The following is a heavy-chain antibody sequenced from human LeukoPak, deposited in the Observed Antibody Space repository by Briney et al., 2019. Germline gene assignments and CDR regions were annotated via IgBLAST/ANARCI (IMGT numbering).Heavy chain of an antibody. CDR1: GYTFTSYD. Sequence: ASVKVSCKASGYTFTSYDINWVRQATGQGLEWMGWMNPNSGNTGYAQKFQGRVTMTRNTSISTAYMELSSLRSEDTAVYYCARVVSLSSSWYNYYYYGMDVWGRGTTVTVSS. V-gene: IGHV1-8*01. J-gene: IGHJ6*02. D-gene: IGHD6-13*01. CDR3: ARVVSLSSSWYNYYYYGMDV. CDR2: MNPNSGNT.